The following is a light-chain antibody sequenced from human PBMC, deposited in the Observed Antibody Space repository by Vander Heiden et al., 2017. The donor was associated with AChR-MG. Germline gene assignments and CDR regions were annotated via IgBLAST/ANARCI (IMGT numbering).Light chain of an antibody. V-gene: IGKV1-39*01. CDR1: QSISTY. CDR2: GAS. CDR3: QQCDGTPRT. J-gene: IGKJ1*01. Sequence: DIQMTQSPSSLSASIGDRVTITCRASQSISTYLNWYQQKPGKAPKVLIYGASSLQSGVPSRFSGSGSGTDFILTISRLQPEDFATYYCQQCDGTPRTFGQGTKVEVK.